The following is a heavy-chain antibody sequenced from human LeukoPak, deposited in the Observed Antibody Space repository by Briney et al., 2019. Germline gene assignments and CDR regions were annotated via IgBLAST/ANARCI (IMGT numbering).Heavy chain of an antibody. Sequence: PGRSLRLSCAASGFTFDDYAMHWVRQAPGKGLEWVSGISWNSGSIGYADSVKGRFTISRDNAKNSLYLQMNSLRAEDTALYYCAKAPGIAAAGGYFQHWGQGTLVTVSS. CDR2: ISWNSGSI. J-gene: IGHJ1*01. CDR3: AKAPGIAAAGGYFQH. D-gene: IGHD6-13*01. CDR1: GFTFDDYA. V-gene: IGHV3-9*01.